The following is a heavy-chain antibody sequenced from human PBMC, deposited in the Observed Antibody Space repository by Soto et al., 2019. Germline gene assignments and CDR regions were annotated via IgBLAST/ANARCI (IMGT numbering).Heavy chain of an antibody. Sequence: QVQLQESGPGLVKPSQTLSLTCTVSNGSISTPGDYWIGIRQHPEKGLEWIGYIYYSGSTFYNPSLKSRVTMSLDTSKNQYSLKLSSVTAADTAVSYCARRSPFHLYGMDVWGQGTTVTVSS. D-gene: IGHD6-6*01. V-gene: IGHV4-31*03. CDR2: IYYSGST. J-gene: IGHJ6*02. CDR3: ARRSPFHLYGMDV. CDR1: NGSISTPGDY.